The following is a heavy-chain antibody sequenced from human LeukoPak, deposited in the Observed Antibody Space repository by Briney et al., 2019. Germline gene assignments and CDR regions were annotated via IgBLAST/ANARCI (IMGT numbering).Heavy chain of an antibody. CDR3: ARVKITMVRGVIITGYYYYGMDV. CDR1: GGSFSGYY. V-gene: IGHV4-34*01. D-gene: IGHD3-10*01. Sequence: PSETLSLTCAVYGGSFSGYYWSWIRQPPGKGLEWIGEINHSGSTNYNPSLKSRVTISVDTSKNQYSLKLSPVTAADTAVYYCARVKITMVRGVIITGYYYYGMDVWGKGTTVTVSS. J-gene: IGHJ6*04. CDR2: INHSGST.